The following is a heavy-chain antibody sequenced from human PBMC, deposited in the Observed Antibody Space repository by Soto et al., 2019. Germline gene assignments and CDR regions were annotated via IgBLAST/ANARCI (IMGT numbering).Heavy chain of an antibody. Sequence: GGSLRLSCAASGFTFSTYAMSWVRQSPGKGLEWVSAISGSGGSTYYADSVKGRFTISRDNSKNTLYLQMNSLRAEDTAVYYCAKDSYYYDFWSGYYTTQGHGMDVWGQGTTVTVSS. D-gene: IGHD3-3*01. V-gene: IGHV3-23*01. CDR3: AKDSYYYDFWSGYYTTQGHGMDV. CDR2: ISGSGGST. J-gene: IGHJ6*02. CDR1: GFTFSTYA.